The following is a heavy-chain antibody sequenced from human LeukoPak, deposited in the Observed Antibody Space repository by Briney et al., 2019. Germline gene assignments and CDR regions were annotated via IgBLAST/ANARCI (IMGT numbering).Heavy chain of an antibody. J-gene: IGHJ3*02. V-gene: IGHV3-20*04. D-gene: IGHD3-10*01. Sequence: GGSLRLSCAASGFTFDDYGMSWVRQAPGKGLEWVSGINWNGGSTGYADSVKGRFTISRDNAKNSLYLQMNSLRAEDTALYYCAFLWFGDQNDAFDIWGQGTMVTVSS. CDR1: GFTFDDYG. CDR2: INWNGGST. CDR3: AFLWFGDQNDAFDI.